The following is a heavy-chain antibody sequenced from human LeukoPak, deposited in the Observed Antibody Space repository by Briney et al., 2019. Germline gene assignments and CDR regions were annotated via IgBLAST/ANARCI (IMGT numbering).Heavy chain of an antibody. CDR1: GFTFSSSG. J-gene: IGHJ4*02. CDR3: AKDTPSPNSGFYHY. Sequence: GGSLRLSCAASGFTFSSSGMHWVRQAPGKGLEWVSTVSHDGSKRYYGDSVKGRFIISRDNSRDTVYLQMNSLRGEDTAVYFCAKDTPSPNSGFYHYWGQETPVTVSS. D-gene: IGHD1-26*01. CDR2: VSHDGSKR. V-gene: IGHV3-30*18.